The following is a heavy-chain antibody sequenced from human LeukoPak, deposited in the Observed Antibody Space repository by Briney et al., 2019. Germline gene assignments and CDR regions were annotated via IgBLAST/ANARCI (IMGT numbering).Heavy chain of an antibody. V-gene: IGHV3-66*01. D-gene: IGHD3-10*01. J-gene: IGHJ5*02. CDR3: ATGGSSRPEAS. CDR1: GFAVSTQY. Sequence: PGGSLRLSCAASGFAVSTQYMIWVRQAPGTGLEWASLVDSSGRTFYADSVKDRFYISRDRSKNTVSLQMNSLRAEDTAIYYCATGGSSRPEASWGQGTRVIVSS. CDR2: VDSSGRT.